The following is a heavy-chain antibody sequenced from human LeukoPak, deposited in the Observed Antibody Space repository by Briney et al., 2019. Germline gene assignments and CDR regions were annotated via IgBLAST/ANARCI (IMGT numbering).Heavy chain of an antibody. Sequence: TSETLSLTCSVSGGSLGSSTNYGGWVRQTPGKGMEWIGSMYYGGTTYYNPSLKSRVTLSIDTSKNQISLRLNSVTAADSAVYFCATGKFSGYYDYWGQGTLVTAAS. D-gene: IGHD3-22*01. V-gene: IGHV4-39*01. CDR1: GGSLGSSTNY. CDR2: MYYGGTT. CDR3: ATGKFSGYYDY. J-gene: IGHJ4*02.